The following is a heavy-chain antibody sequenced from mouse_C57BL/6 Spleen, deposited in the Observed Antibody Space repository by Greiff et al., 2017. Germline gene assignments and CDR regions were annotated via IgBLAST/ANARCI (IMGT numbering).Heavy chain of an antibody. CDR1: GYTFTDYY. D-gene: IGHD2-5*01. CDR2: IYPGSGNT. CDR3: ARSYSNYFYAMDY. J-gene: IGHJ4*01. Sequence: QVQLQQSGAELVRPGASVKLSCKASGYTFTDYYINWVKQRPGQGLEWIARIYPGSGNTYYNEKFKGKATLTAEKSSSTAYMQLSRLTSEDSAVYFCARSYSNYFYAMDYWGQGTSVTVSS. V-gene: IGHV1-76*01.